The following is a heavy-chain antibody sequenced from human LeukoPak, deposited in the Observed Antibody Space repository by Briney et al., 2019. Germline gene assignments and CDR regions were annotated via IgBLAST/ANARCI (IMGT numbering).Heavy chain of an antibody. D-gene: IGHD3-9*01. CDR3: ARSNGFDWSQYYFDY. CDR2: IYSGDST. CDR1: GFTVSSNY. V-gene: IGHV3-66*01. J-gene: IGHJ4*02. Sequence: GGSLRLSCAASGFTVSSNYMSWVRQAPGKGLEWVSVIYSGDSTYYADSVKGRFTISRDNSKNTLYLQMNSLRAEDTAVYYCARSNGFDWSQYYFDYWGQGTLVTVSS.